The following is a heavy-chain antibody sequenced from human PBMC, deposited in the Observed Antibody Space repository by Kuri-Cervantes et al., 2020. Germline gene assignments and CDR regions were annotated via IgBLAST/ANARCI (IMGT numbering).Heavy chain of an antibody. CDR1: GGSISSSDDY. D-gene: IGHD3-3*01. J-gene: IGHJ4*02. CDR2: ISYSGST. V-gene: IGHV4-39*01. CDR3: ARQGNFWSGYVTS. Sequence: SETLALTCTVSGGSISSSDDYWGWIRQPPGQGLEWIGTISYSGSTSYNPSLKSRVKISVDTSKNQFSLKLTSVTAADTAVYYCARQGNFWSGYVTSWGQGTRVTVSS.